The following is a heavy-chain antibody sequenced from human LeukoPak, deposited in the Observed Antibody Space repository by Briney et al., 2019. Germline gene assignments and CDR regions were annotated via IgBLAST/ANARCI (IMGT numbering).Heavy chain of an antibody. CDR1: GGSISSYY. V-gene: IGHV4-59*08. Sequence: SETLSLTCTVSGGSISSYYWSWIRQPPGKGLEWIGYIYYSGSTNYNPSLKSRVTISVDTSKNQFSLKLTSVTAADTAVYYCARGTYYFDYWGQGTLVTVSS. J-gene: IGHJ4*02. CDR2: IYYSGST. D-gene: IGHD3/OR15-3a*01. CDR3: ARGTYYFDY.